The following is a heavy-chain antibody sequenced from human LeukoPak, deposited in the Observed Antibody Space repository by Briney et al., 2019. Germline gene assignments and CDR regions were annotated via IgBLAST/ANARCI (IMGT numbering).Heavy chain of an antibody. Sequence: GGSLRLSCAASGFTFSSYAMHWVRQAPGKGLEWVAVISYDGSNKYYADSVKGRFTISRDNSKNTLYLQMSSLRAEDTAVYYCAREYAAAGYFDYWGQGTLVTVSS. CDR1: GFTFSSYA. V-gene: IGHV3-30*04. CDR3: AREYAAAGYFDY. D-gene: IGHD6-13*01. J-gene: IGHJ4*02. CDR2: ISYDGSNK.